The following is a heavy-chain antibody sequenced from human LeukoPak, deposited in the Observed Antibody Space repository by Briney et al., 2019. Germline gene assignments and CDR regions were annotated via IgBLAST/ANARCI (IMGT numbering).Heavy chain of an antibody. CDR3: AREGRDDAFDI. J-gene: IGHJ3*02. Sequence: PSETLSLTCTVSGGSISSFYWSWIRQPAGKRLEWIGRIYTSGSTNFNPSLKSRVTMSVNTSKNQFSLKLSFVTAADTAVYYCAREGRDDAFDIWGQGTMVTVSS. CDR2: IYTSGST. V-gene: IGHV4-4*07. D-gene: IGHD5-24*01. CDR1: GGSISSFY.